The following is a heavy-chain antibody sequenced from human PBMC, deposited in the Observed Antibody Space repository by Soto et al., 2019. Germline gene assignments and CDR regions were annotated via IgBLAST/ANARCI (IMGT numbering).Heavy chain of an antibody. CDR3: ARNGGPDGLITMVRGVIIGDYFNY. Sequence: SGQVSCKASGGTFSSYAISWVRQAPGQGLEWMGGIIPIFGTANYAQKFQGRVTITADEATSTAYMELSSLRSEDTAVYYCARNGGPDGLITMVRGVIIGDYFNYWGQGALVTV. D-gene: IGHD3-10*01. V-gene: IGHV1-69*13. J-gene: IGHJ4*02. CDR1: GGTFSSYA. CDR2: IIPIFGTA.